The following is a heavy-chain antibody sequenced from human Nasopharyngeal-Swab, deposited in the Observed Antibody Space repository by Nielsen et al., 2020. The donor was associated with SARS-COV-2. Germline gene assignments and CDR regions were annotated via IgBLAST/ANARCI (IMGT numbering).Heavy chain of an antibody. J-gene: IGHJ4*02. V-gene: IGHV3-21*01. CDR1: GFSFSTYT. Sequence: GGSLRLSCAASGFSFSTYTMNWVRQAPGKGLEWLSSISSDSGAKYHADSVKGRFAISRDNAKNSLYLEMNSLRAEDTAVYYCLRGDRRDYWGPGTLVSVPS. CDR2: ISSDSGAK. D-gene: IGHD3-22*01. CDR3: LRGDRRDY.